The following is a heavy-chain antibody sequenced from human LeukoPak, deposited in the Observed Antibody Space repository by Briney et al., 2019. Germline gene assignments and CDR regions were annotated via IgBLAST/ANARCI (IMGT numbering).Heavy chain of an antibody. CDR1: GYTFTAYY. CDR2: INPNSGVT. CDR3: ARGDDSSGYHPYYYYYYMDV. J-gene: IGHJ6*03. D-gene: IGHD3-22*01. Sequence: ASVKVSCKASGYTFTAYYMHWVRQAPGQGLEWMGWINPNSGVTNYAQKFQGRVTMTRDTSISTAYMDLSRLRSDDTAVYYCARGDDSSGYHPYYYYYYMDVWGKGTTVTVSS. V-gene: IGHV1-2*02.